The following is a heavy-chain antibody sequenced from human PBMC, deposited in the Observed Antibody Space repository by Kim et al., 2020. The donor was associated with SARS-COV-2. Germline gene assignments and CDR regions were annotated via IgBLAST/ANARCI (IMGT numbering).Heavy chain of an antibody. CDR2: INSDGSST. Sequence: GGSLRLSCAASGFTFSSYWMHWVRQAPGKGLVWVSRINSDGSSTSYADSVKGRFTISRDNAKNTLYLQMNSLRAEDTAVYYCASGVATEYGMDVWGQGTTVTVSS. D-gene: IGHD5-12*01. CDR1: GFTFSSYW. V-gene: IGHV3-74*01. J-gene: IGHJ6*02. CDR3: ASGVATEYGMDV.